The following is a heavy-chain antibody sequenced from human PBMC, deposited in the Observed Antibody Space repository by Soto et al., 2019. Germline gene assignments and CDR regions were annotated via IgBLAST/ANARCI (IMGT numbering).Heavy chain of an antibody. D-gene: IGHD3-3*01. CDR3: AKDKWSGSGYLTFDY. V-gene: IGHV3-30-3*01. Sequence: PGGSLRLSCAASGFTFSSYAMHWVRQAPGKGLEWVAVISYDGNNKYYADSVKGRFTISRDNSKNTLYLQMNSLRAEDTAVYYCAKDKWSGSGYLTFDYWGQGTLVTVSS. CDR2: ISYDGNNK. J-gene: IGHJ4*02. CDR1: GFTFSSYA.